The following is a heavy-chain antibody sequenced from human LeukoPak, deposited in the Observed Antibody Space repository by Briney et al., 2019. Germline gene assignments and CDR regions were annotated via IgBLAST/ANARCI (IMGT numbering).Heavy chain of an antibody. Sequence: ASVKVSFKASGYTFTDYFIHWVRQAPGQGLEWMGWINPNSGDTSYTQEFQGRVTITRDTSISTAYMEATRLTSDDTAVYYCARERELGGGYGMDVWGQGTTVTVSS. J-gene: IGHJ6*02. CDR1: GYTFTDYF. CDR3: ARERELGGGYGMDV. D-gene: IGHD7-27*01. CDR2: INPNSGDT. V-gene: IGHV1-2*02.